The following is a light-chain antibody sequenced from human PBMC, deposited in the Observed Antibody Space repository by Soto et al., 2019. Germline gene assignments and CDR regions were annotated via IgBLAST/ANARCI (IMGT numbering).Light chain of an antibody. CDR3: QSFDSSLRDGV. V-gene: IGLV1-40*01. CDR2: GNT. Sequence: QSVLTQPPSVSGAPGQRVTISCAGSSSNIGAGFDVHWYLQLPGAAPKVLIYGNTNRPSGVPDRFSGSKSGTSASLAITGLRAEDEADYFCQSFDSSLRDGVFGGGTKLTVL. CDR1: SSNIGAGFD. J-gene: IGLJ3*02.